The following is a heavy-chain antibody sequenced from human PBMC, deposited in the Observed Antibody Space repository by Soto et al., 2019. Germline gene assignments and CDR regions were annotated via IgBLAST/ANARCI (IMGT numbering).Heavy chain of an antibody. CDR3: AKSYSSGWYGYFDY. Sequence: GGSLRLSCAASGFTFSTYAMNWVRQAPGKGLEWVSAISGSGVSTYYADSVKGRFTISRDNSKNTLYLQMNSLRAEDTAVYYCAKSYSSGWYGYFDYWGQGTLVTVSS. J-gene: IGHJ4*02. V-gene: IGHV3-23*01. CDR1: GFTFSTYA. CDR2: ISGSGVST. D-gene: IGHD6-19*01.